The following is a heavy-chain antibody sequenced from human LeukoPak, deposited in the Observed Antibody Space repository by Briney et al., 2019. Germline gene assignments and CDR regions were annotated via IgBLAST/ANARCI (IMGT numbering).Heavy chain of an antibody. CDR3: TSNNFGFDY. CDR2: IRSKANSYAT. CDR1: GFTFSGSA. D-gene: IGHD1-20*01. Sequence: PGGSLRLSCAASGFTFSGSAMHWVRQASGKGLEWVGRIRSKANSYATDYAASVKGRFTISRDDSKSTAYLQMNSLKTEDTAVYYCTSNNFGFDYWGQGSQVTVSS. J-gene: IGHJ4*02. V-gene: IGHV3-73*01.